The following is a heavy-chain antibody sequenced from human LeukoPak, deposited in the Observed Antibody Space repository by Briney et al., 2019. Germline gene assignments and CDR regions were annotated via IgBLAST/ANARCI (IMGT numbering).Heavy chain of an antibody. CDR1: GGSISSYY. J-gene: IGHJ4*02. CDR3: ARSDFWSGYYLDY. D-gene: IGHD3-3*01. CDR2: IYYSGST. Sequence: SETLSLTCTVSGGSISSYYWSWIRQPPGKGLEWIGYIYYSGSTNYNPSLKSRVTISVDTSKNQFSLKLSSVTAADTAVYYCARSDFWSGYYLDYWGQGTLVTVSS. V-gene: IGHV4-59*01.